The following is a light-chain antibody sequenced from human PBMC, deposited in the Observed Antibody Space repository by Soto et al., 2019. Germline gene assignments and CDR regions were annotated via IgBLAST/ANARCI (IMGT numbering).Light chain of an antibody. Sequence: DIQMTQSPSTLSASVGDRVTITCRASQSFNNWLAWFQQKPGKAPKLLIYKASSLESGVPSRFSGSGSGTEFTLTINCLQPDDFATNYCQQYSIYPYTFGQGTKLEI. J-gene: IGKJ2*01. CDR2: KAS. CDR1: QSFNNW. CDR3: QQYSIYPYT. V-gene: IGKV1-5*03.